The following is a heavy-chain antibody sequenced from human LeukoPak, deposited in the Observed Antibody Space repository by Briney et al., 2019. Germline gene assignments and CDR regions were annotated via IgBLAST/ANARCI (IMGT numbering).Heavy chain of an antibody. J-gene: IGHJ5*02. Sequence: GGSLRLSCAASGLIFSSYGMTWVRQAPGKGLEWVATVWYDGTTQEYADSVKGRFTISRDNAKNSLYLQMNSLRAEDTAVYYCARVISNHEVSWFDPWGQGTLVTVSS. CDR3: ARVISNHEVSWFDP. V-gene: IGHV3-33*01. D-gene: IGHD4-4*01. CDR1: GLIFSSYG. CDR2: VWYDGTTQ.